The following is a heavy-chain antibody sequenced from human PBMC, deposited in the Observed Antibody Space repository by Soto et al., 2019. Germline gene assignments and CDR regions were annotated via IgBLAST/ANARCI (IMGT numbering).Heavy chain of an antibody. CDR3: ARGPYYDFWSGYYTWDYYYYYMDV. Sequence: ASVKVSCKASGYTFTSYDINWVRQATGQGLEWMGWMNPNSGNTGYAQKFQGRVTMTRNTSISTAYMELSSLRSEDTAVYYCARGPYYDFWSGYYTWDYYYYYMDVWGKGTTVNVS. CDR1: GYTFTSYD. J-gene: IGHJ6*03. D-gene: IGHD3-3*01. V-gene: IGHV1-8*01. CDR2: MNPNSGNT.